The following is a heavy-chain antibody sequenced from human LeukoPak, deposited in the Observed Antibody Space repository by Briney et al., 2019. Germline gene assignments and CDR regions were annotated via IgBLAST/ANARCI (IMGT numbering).Heavy chain of an antibody. CDR1: GFTFSIYI. Sequence: GGSLRLSCAASGFTFSIYIMIWVRLAPGKGLEWVSSIPSTSRYIYYADSVKGRFTISRDNAKNSLFLQMNSLRAEDTAIYYCTRSTHDDPPSFYYYYIDVWGKGTTVTVSS. D-gene: IGHD3-3*01. CDR3: TRSTHDDPPSFYYYYIDV. V-gene: IGHV3-21*06. CDR2: IPSTSRYI. J-gene: IGHJ6*03.